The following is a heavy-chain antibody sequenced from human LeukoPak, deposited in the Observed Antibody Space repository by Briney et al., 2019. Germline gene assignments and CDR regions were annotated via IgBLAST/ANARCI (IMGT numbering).Heavy chain of an antibody. J-gene: IGHJ4*02. CDR2: MNPNSGNT. V-gene: IGHV1-8*01. CDR1: GYTFTTYD. Sequence: ASVKVSCKASGYTFTTYDIDWVRQATGQGLEWMGWMNPNSGNTGYAQKFQGRVTMTRNTSISTAYMELSSLRSEDTAVYYCARRPSKYYDILTGYYRSEFDYWGQGTLVTVSS. CDR3: ARRPSKYYDILTGYYRSEFDY. D-gene: IGHD3-9*01.